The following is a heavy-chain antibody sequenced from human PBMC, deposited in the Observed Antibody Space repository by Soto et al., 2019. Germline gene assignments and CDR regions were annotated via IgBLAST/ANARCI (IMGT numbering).Heavy chain of an antibody. V-gene: IGHV4-39*01. CDR2: VYYSGGT. J-gene: IGHJ4*02. CDR1: GDSIRSSSYY. Sequence: QLQLQESGPGLVKPSETLSPTCTVSGDSIRSSSYYWGWIRQPPGKGLEWIGSVYYSGGTYYNPSLKSRVTMSVDTSKSQFSLNLSSVTAADTAVYYCARLWSGERPPDYWGQGALVTVSS. CDR3: ARLWSGERPPDY. D-gene: IGHD3-10*01.